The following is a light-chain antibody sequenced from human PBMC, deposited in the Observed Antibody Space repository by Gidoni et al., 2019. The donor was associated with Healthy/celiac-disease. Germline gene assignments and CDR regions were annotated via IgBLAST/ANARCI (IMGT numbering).Light chain of an antibody. CDR1: ALPKQY. CDR2: KDS. Sequence: SYELTQPPSVSVSPGQTARITCSGDALPKQYAYWYQQKPGHAPVLVIYKDSERPSGIPERFSGSSSGTTVTLTISGVQAEDEADYYCESADSSGTHAVFGGGTQLTVL. V-gene: IGLV3-25*03. CDR3: ESADSSGTHAV. J-gene: IGLJ7*01.